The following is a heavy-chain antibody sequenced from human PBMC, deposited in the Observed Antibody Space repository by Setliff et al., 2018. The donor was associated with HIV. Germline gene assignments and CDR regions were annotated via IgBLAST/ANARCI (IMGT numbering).Heavy chain of an antibody. CDR2: INPDGRQR. CDR3: ARDTAYSFDY. CDR1: GFTFTTYW. D-gene: IGHD5-18*01. J-gene: IGHJ4*02. Sequence: PGGSLRLSCAVSGFTFTTYWMTWVRQAPGKGLEWVANINPDGRQRNYADSVKGRFTISRDNADNSLYLHVNSLRAEDTAVYYCARDTAYSFDYWGQGTLVTVSS. V-gene: IGHV3-7*01.